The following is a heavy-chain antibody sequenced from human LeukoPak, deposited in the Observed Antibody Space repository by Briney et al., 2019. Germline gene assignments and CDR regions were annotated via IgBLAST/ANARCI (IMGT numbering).Heavy chain of an antibody. J-gene: IGHJ4*02. CDR1: GFTFTNYA. D-gene: IGHD4-17*01. V-gene: IGHV3-23*01. CDR2: ISEGVGNT. Sequence: GGSLRLSCAASGFTFTNYAMTWVRQAPGKGLEWVSGISEGVGNTYADSVKGRFTISRDHSKNTLYLQMNSLRAEDTALYYCAKREKGTTGRFFDYWGQGTLVIVSS. CDR3: AKREKGTTGRFFDY.